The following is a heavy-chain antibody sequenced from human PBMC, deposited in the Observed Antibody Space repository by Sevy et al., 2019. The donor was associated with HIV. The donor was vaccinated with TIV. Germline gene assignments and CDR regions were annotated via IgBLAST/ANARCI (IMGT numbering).Heavy chain of an antibody. V-gene: IGHV1-69*13. CDR2: IIPMFGTP. CDR3: ARYSDTLTRQIGTSDMDV. Sequence: ASVNVSCKASGGSFRNYAIFWVRQAPGQGLEWMGGIIPMFGTPNYAQKFRGRVTFTADESMTTAYMDLRNLRFEDTAVYYCARYSDTLTRQIGTSDMDVWGQGTTVTVSS. CDR1: GGSFRNYA. J-gene: IGHJ6*02. D-gene: IGHD3-9*01.